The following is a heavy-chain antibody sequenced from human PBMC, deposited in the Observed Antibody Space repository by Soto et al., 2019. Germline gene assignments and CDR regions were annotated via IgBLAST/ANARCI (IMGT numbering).Heavy chain of an antibody. V-gene: IGHV4-39*07. D-gene: IGHD2-8*01. J-gene: IGHJ6*02. CDR1: GGPISNTNYY. Sequence: SETLSLTCSVSGGPISNTNYYWGWIRQPPGKGLEWIASIYHNGNTYYNPSLKSRVTIYVDTSKNQFSLKLTSVTAADTAVYYCARTFHRSGVGYYHYGMDVWGQGTTVTVSS. CDR3: ARTFHRSGVGYYHYGMDV. CDR2: IYHNGNT.